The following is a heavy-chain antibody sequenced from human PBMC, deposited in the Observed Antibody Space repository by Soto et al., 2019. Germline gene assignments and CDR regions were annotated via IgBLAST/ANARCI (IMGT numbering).Heavy chain of an antibody. J-gene: IGHJ4*02. CDR3: AHNYDSSGYYPNEFDY. Sequence: CPTLVDPPQTLPLTRTLSGVSLRTRGGGVGWVRPPPRKALEWLALIYWDDDKRYSPSLKSRLTITKDTSKNQVVLTMTNMDPVDTATYYCAHNYDSSGYYPNEFDYWGQGTLVTVSS. V-gene: IGHV2-5*02. CDR1: GVSLRTRGGG. CDR2: IYWDDDK. D-gene: IGHD3-22*01.